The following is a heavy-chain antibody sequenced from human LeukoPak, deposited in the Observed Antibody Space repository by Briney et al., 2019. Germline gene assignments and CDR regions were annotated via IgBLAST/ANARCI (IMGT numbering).Heavy chain of an antibody. CDR2: IYYSGST. CDR3: ARCASGQQLVYYYYGMDV. V-gene: IGHV4-59*01. D-gene: IGHD6-13*01. Sequence: SETLSLTCTVSGGSISSYYWSWIRQPPGKGLEWIGYIYYSGSTNYNPSLKSRVTISVDTSKNQFSLKLNSVTAADTAVYYCARCASGQQLVYYYYGMDVWGQGTTVTVSS. CDR1: GGSISSYY. J-gene: IGHJ6*02.